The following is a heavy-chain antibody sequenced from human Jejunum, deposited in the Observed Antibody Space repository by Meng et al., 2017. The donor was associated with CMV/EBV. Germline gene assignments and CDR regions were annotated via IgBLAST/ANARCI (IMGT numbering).Heavy chain of an antibody. V-gene: IGHV4-4*02. CDR2: VSPTEST. CDR3: ARSRCTRTSCYTGTFDY. Sequence: SIRSTHWWSWVRQPPGKGLEWIGEVSPTESTNYNPSLKSRVTISGDRSKNQFSLRLSSVTAADTAVYYCARSRCTRTSCYTGTFDYWGQGTLVTVSS. D-gene: IGHD2-2*02. J-gene: IGHJ4*02. CDR1: SIRSTHW.